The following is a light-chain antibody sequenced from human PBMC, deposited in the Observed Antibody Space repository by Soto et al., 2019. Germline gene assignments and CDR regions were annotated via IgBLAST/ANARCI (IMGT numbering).Light chain of an antibody. CDR2: LGS. Sequence: DIVITQSPLSLPVTPGEPASIACSSSQSLLHSNGYNYLDWYLQKPGQSPQLLIYLGSNRASGVPDRFSGSGSGTDFTLKISRVEAADVGVYYCMQPLQSWTFGQGTKV. CDR3: MQPLQSWT. CDR1: QSLLHSNGYNY. V-gene: IGKV2-28*01. J-gene: IGKJ1*01.